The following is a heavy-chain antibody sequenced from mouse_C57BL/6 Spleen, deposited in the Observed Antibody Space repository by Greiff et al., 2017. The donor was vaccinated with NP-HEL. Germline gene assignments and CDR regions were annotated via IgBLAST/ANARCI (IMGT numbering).Heavy chain of an antibody. D-gene: IGHD1-1*01. J-gene: IGHJ3*01. CDR3: ARSLITTVVATDFAY. Sequence: QVQLQQPGTELVKPGASVKLSCKASGYTFTSYWMHWVKQRPGQGLEWIGNINPSNGGTNYNEKFKSKATLTVDKSSSTAYMQLSSLTSEDSAVYYCARSLITTVVATDFAYWGQGTLVTVSA. CDR1: GYTFTSYW. V-gene: IGHV1-53*01. CDR2: INPSNGGT.